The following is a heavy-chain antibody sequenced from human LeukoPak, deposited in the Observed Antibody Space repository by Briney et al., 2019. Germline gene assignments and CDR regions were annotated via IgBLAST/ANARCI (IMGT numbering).Heavy chain of an antibody. CDR2: ISYDENNK. J-gene: IGHJ4*02. CDR1: GFTFSSHG. D-gene: IGHD3-3*01. CDR3: AKDGNYDFWSVNSWDY. V-gene: IGHV3-30*18. Sequence: PGRSLRLSCEASGFTFSSHGMHWVRQAPGKGLEWVAVISYDENNKYYADSVKGRFTISRDNSKNTLYLQMNSLRAEDTAVYYCAKDGNYDFWSVNSWDYWGRGTLVTVSS.